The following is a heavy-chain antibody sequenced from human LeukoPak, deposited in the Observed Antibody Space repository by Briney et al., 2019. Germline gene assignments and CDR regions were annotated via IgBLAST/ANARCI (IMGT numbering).Heavy chain of an antibody. V-gene: IGHV4-59*01. J-gene: IGHJ1*01. Sequence: PSETLSLTCTVSGGSISSYFWSWIRQPPGKGLEWIGYVYYSGSTNYNPSLKSRVTISVDTSKNQFSLKLSSVTAADTAVYYCARGSLYYDSSGPFQHWGQGTLVTVSS. D-gene: IGHD3-22*01. CDR3: ARGSLYYDSSGPFQH. CDR1: GGSISSYF. CDR2: VYYSGST.